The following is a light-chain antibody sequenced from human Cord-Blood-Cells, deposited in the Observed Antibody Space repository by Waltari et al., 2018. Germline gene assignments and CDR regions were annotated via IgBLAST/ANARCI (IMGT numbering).Light chain of an antibody. CDR2: GAS. V-gene: IGKV3-15*01. CDR3: QQYNNWPPLT. J-gene: IGKJ4*01. Sequence: MTQLPATLSVSPGERPTFSCRASPSVSSNLDWYQQKPGQAPRHLIYGASTRATGIPARFSGGGSGTEFTLTISSLQSEDFAVYYCQQYNNWPPLTFGGGTKVEIK. CDR1: PSVSSN.